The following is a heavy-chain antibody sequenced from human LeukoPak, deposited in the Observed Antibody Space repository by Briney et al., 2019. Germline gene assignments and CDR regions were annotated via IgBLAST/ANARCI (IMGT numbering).Heavy chain of an antibody. V-gene: IGHV3-53*01. CDR3: ARVSSSWYHAFDI. D-gene: IGHD6-13*01. CDR2: IYSGGST. J-gene: IGHJ3*02. Sequence: GGSLRLSCAASGFTFSSYSMNWVRQAPGKGLEWVSVIYSGGSTYYADSVKGRFTISRDNSKNTLYLQMNSLRAEDTAVYYCARVSSSWYHAFDIWGQGTMVTVSS. CDR1: GFTFSSYS.